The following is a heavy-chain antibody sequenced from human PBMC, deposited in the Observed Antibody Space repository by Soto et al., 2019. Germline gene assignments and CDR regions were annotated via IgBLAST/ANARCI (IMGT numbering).Heavy chain of an antibody. CDR3: ARSYYDSSGYYYDMDY. Sequence: ASVKVSCKASGYTFTGYYMHWVRQAPGQGLEWMGWINPNSGGTNYAQKFQGRVTMTRDRSTTTAYLQWYSLKASDTAMYYCARSYYDSSGYYYDMDYWGQGTLVTVSS. CDR1: GYTFTGYY. J-gene: IGHJ4*02. V-gene: IGHV1-2*02. D-gene: IGHD3-22*01. CDR2: INPNSGGT.